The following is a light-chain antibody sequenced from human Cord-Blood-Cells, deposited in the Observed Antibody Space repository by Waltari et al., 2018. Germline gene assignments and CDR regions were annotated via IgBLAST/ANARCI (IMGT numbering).Light chain of an antibody. CDR3: QQSYSTPPT. CDR2: AAS. Sequence: DIQMTQSPSSLSASVGDRVTLTCRASQSISSYLNWYQQKPGKAPKLLIYAASSLQCGVPSRYSGSGSVTDFSRTISSLQPEDFATYYCQQSYSTPPTFGQGTKVEIK. J-gene: IGKJ1*01. CDR1: QSISSY. V-gene: IGKV1-39*01.